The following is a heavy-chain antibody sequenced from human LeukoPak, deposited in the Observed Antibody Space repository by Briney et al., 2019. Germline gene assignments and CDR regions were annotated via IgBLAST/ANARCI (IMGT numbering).Heavy chain of an antibody. CDR1: GFTFSDYY. V-gene: IGHV3-11*01. Sequence: PGGSLRLSCAASGFTFSDYYMSWIRQAPGKGLGWGSYISSSGSTIYYADSVKGRFTISRDNAKNSLYLQMNSLRAEDTAVYYCARAGAYSIGSPDAFDIWGQGTMVTVSS. J-gene: IGHJ3*02. D-gene: IGHD6-19*01. CDR3: ARAGAYSIGSPDAFDI. CDR2: ISSSGSTI.